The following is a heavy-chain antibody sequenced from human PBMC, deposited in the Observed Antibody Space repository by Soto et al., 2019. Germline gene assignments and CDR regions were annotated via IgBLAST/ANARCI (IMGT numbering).Heavy chain of an antibody. CDR3: ARERFLEWLLRERVTRCFYY. CDR1: GGSFSGYY. Sequence: QVQLQQWGAGLLKPSETLSLTCAVYGGSFSGYYWSWIRQPPGKGLEWIGEINHSGSTNYNPSLKSRVTISVETSNNQFSLKLSSVTAADTAVYYCARERFLEWLLRERVTRCFYYWGQGTLVTVSS. CDR2: INHSGST. V-gene: IGHV4-34*01. J-gene: IGHJ4*02. D-gene: IGHD3-3*01.